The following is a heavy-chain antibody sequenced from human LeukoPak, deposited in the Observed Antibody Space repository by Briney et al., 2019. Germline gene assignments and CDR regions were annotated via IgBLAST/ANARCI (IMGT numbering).Heavy chain of an antibody. Sequence: TSGTLSLTCAVSGGSISTTNWWSWVRQPPGKGLEWIGEIYHSGSTNYNPSLQSRVTMSVDKAKNQFSLKLSSVTAADTAVYYCARAESNWFDPWGQGTLVTVSS. CDR3: ARAESNWFDP. CDR1: GGSISTTNW. CDR2: IYHSGST. V-gene: IGHV4-4*02. J-gene: IGHJ5*02.